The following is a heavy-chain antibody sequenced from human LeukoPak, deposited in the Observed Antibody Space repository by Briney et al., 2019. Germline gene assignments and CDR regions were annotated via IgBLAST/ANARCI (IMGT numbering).Heavy chain of an antibody. J-gene: IGHJ5*01. Sequence: GGSLRLSCAASGFTFSSYGMHWVRQAPGKGLEWVTFIRYDGNNKYYAGSVKGRFTISRDNSKNTLYLQMNSLRAEDTALYYCAKDGVVAALGDNWFDSWGQGTLVTVSS. CDR3: AKDGVVAALGDNWFDS. CDR2: IRYDGNNK. V-gene: IGHV3-30*02. CDR1: GFTFSSYG. D-gene: IGHD2-15*01.